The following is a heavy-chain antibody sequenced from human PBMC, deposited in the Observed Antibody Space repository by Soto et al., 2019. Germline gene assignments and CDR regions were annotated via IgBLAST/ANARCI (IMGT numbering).Heavy chain of an antibody. CDR2: IKQDGSEK. Sequence: EVQLVESGGGLVQPGGSLRLSYAASGFTFSSYWMSWVRQAPGKGLEWVANIKQDGSEKYYVDSVKGRFTISRDNAKNSLYLQMNSLRAEDTAVYYCARVAVFYYGSGSYLERWGQGTLVTVSS. J-gene: IGHJ4*02. CDR1: GFTFSSYW. V-gene: IGHV3-7*01. CDR3: ARVAVFYYGSGSYLER. D-gene: IGHD3-10*01.